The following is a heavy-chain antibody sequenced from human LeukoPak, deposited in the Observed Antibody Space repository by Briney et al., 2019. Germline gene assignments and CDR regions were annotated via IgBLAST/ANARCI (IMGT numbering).Heavy chain of an antibody. J-gene: IGHJ3*01. CDR3: TKDPNGDYVGAFDF. CDR2: ISSSGGTI. D-gene: IGHD4-17*01. CDR1: GFTFSDYH. Sequence: PGGSLRLSCAASGFTFSDYHMSWIRQAPGKGLEWVSYISSSGGTISYADSVKGRFTISRDNAKNSLYLQMNSLRVEDTAVYYCTKDPNGDYVGAFDFWDQGTLVIVSS. V-gene: IGHV3-11*01.